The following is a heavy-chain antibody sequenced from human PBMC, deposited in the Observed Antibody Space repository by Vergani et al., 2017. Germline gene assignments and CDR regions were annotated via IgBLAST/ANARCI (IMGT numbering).Heavy chain of an antibody. Sequence: EVQLVESGGGLIHPGGSLRLSCEGSGFSFSGYWMHWVRQSPEKGLVWVSRIKSDGSITNYADSVKGRFTISRDNANNTLYLEMNSLRGDDTAIYYCVRARCSGPCFMSNWFDSWGQGTLVTVSS. J-gene: IGHJ5*01. CDR3: VRARCSGPCFMSNWFDS. D-gene: IGHD5-12*01. CDR1: GFSFSGYW. V-gene: IGHV3-74*01. CDR2: IKSDGSIT.